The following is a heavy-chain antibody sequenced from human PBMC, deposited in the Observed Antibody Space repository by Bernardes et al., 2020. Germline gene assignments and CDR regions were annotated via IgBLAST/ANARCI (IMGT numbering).Heavy chain of an antibody. Sequence: ASVKVSCKASGYTFTSYGISWVRQAPGQGLEWMGWISAYNGNTNYAQKLQGRVTMTTDTSTSTAYMELRSLRSDDTAVYYCARVSSRSTIFGVVTNYYYYGMDVWGQGTTVTVSS. CDR1: GYTFTSYG. J-gene: IGHJ6*02. V-gene: IGHV1-18*01. D-gene: IGHD3-3*01. CDR3: ARVSSRSTIFGVVTNYYYYGMDV. CDR2: ISAYNGNT.